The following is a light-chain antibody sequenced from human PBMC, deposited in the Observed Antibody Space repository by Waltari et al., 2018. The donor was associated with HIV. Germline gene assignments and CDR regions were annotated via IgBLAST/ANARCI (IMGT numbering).Light chain of an antibody. V-gene: IGLV8-61*01. Sequence: QTVVTQEPSFSVSPGGTVTLTCALNSDSVSINYYPGWFQQTPGQAPRTLISRTYSRYSGVPDRFSGSIRGNKAALTPTVAQADEDSVYFCALSMTGAKWVFGGGTEFTVL. CDR3: ALSMTGAKWV. J-gene: IGLJ3*02. CDR2: RTY. CDR1: SDSVSINYY.